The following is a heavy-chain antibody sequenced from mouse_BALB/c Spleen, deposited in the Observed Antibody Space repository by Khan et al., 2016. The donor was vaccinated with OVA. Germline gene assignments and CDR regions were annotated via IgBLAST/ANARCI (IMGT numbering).Heavy chain of an antibody. V-gene: IGHV3-2*02. CDR2: ISYSGST. J-gene: IGHJ2*01. CDR3: ARTARIKY. D-gene: IGHD1-2*01. Sequence: EVQLQESGPGLVKPSQSLSLTCTVAGYSITSGYGWNWIRQFPGNKLEWMGYISYSGSTNYNPSLKSRISITRDTSKNQFFLQLNSVTTEETATYYCARTARIKYWGQGTTLTVSS. CDR1: GYSITSGYG.